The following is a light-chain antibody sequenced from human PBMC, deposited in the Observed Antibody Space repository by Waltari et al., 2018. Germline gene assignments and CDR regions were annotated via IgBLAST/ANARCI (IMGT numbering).Light chain of an antibody. CDR2: KAS. J-gene: IGKJ1*01. Sequence: DIQMTQSPSTLSASVGDRVTITCRARQTISSWLGWYQQKPGKAPKLLIYKASSLQRWVPLRFSGRGSGTEFTLTITSLQPDDFATYYCQQYHTYWTFGQGTKVEIK. CDR1: QTISSW. V-gene: IGKV1-5*03. CDR3: QQYHTYWT.